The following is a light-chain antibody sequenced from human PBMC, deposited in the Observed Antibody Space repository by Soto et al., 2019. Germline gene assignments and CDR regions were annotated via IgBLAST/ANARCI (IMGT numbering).Light chain of an antibody. CDR1: SSDVGAYKY. V-gene: IGLV2-14*01. Sequence: QSVLTQPASVSGYPGQSITISCTGASSDVGAYKYVAWCQQHPGKGPKLLIYDVSNRPSGFSSRFSGSKSGNTASLTISGLRAEDEADYFCSSYTTSSTYVFGTGTKVTVL. CDR3: SSYTTSSTYV. CDR2: DVS. J-gene: IGLJ1*01.